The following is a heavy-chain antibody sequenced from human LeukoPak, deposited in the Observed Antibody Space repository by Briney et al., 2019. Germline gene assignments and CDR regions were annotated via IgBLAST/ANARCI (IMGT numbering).Heavy chain of an antibody. CDR1: GFTFSDYY. V-gene: IGHV3-11*01. D-gene: IGHD2-15*01. CDR3: ARYRQNCSGGSCQSRWFDP. J-gene: IGHJ5*02. Sequence: GGSLRLSCAASGFTFSDYYMSWIRQAPGKGLEWVSYISSSGSTVYYADSVKGRFTISRDNAKNSLYLQMNSLRAEDTAVYYCARYRQNCSGGSCQSRWFDPWGQGTLVTVSS. CDR2: ISSSGSTV.